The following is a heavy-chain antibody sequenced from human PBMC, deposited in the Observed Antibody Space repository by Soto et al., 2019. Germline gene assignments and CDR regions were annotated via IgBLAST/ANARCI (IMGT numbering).Heavy chain of an antibody. CDR2: ISAYNGNT. V-gene: IGHV1-18*01. D-gene: IGHD3-22*01. Sequence: ASVKVSCKASGYTFTSYAMHWVRQAPGQGLEWMGWISAYNGNTNYAQKLQGRVTMTTDTSTSAAYMELRSLRSDDTAVYYCARDVGHYYDSSGSFDYWGQGTLVTVSS. CDR1: GYTFTSYA. CDR3: ARDVGHYYDSSGSFDY. J-gene: IGHJ4*02.